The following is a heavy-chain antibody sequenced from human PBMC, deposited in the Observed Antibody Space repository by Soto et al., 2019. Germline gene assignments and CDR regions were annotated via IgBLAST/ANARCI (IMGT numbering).Heavy chain of an antibody. V-gene: IGHV4-39*01. D-gene: IGHD2-8*01. CDR2: VYWTGST. Sequence: XETLSLTCSVSGDSITTNGFYWGWIRQPPGKGLQWIGNVYWTGSTFSHPSLTSRVFISVDTSKNEFSLRLTSVTAADTAVYYCARSNYTYGLLIDSWGPGTLVTVSA. CDR1: GDSITTNGFY. CDR3: ARSNYTYGLLIDS. J-gene: IGHJ4*02.